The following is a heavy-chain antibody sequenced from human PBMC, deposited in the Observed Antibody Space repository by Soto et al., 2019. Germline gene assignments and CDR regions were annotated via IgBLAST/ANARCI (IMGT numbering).Heavy chain of an antibody. CDR1: GGSISSYY. D-gene: IGHD6-19*01. CDR2: IYYSGST. J-gene: IGHJ5*02. CDR3: ARDFRSSGWYEGWFDP. Sequence: SETLSLTCTVSGGSISSYYWSWIRQPPGKGLEWIGYIYYSGSTNYNPSLKSRVTISVDTSKNQFSLKLSSVTAADTAVYYCARDFRSSGWYEGWFDPWGQGTLVTV. V-gene: IGHV4-59*01.